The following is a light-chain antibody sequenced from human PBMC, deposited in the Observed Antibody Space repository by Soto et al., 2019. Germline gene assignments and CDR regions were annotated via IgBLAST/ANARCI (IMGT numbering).Light chain of an antibody. J-gene: IGKJ1*01. CDR2: AAS. CDR1: QGISNY. V-gene: IGKV1-27*01. CDR3: QKYNNAPRT. Sequence: DIQMTQSPSSLSASVGDTVTITCRASQGISNYLAWYQQKPGQVPNLLIYAASTLQSGVPSRFSGSGSGTDFTLTTSSLRPEDVATYYCQKYNNAPRTFGQGTKAEI.